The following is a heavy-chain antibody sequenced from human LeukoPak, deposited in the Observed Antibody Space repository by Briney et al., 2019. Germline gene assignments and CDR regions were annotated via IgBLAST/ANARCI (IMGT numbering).Heavy chain of an antibody. CDR1: GFTFSSYA. V-gene: IGHV3-23*01. CDR2: ISGSGGST. J-gene: IGHJ4*02. Sequence: GGSLRLSCAASGFTFSSYAMSWVRQAPGKGLEWVSAISGSGGSTYYADSVKGRFTISRDNSKNTLYLQMNSLRAEDTAVYYCAKEDCSGGSCYSPWGNEQPPDYWGQGTLVTVSS. CDR3: AKEDCSGGSCYSPWGNEQPPDY. D-gene: IGHD2-15*01.